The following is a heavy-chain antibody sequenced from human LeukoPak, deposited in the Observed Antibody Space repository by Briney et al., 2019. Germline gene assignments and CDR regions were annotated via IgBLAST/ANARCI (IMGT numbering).Heavy chain of an antibody. V-gene: IGHV4-4*07. J-gene: IGHJ6*03. CDR3: ARDFGLVRPYYYYYYMDV. D-gene: IGHD3/OR15-3a*01. CDR1: GGSISSYY. CDR2: IYTSGST. Sequence: PSETLSLTCTVSGGSISSYYWSWIRQPAGKGLEWIGRIYTSGSTNYNPSLRSRVTMSVDTSKNQFSLKLSSVTAADTAVYYCARDFGLVRPYYYYYYMDVWGKGTTVTVSS.